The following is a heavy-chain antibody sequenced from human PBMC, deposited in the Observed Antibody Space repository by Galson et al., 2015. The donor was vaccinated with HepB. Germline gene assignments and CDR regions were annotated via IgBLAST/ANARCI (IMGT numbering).Heavy chain of an antibody. V-gene: IGHV1-69*04. Sequence: SVKVSCKASGGTFSSYAISWVRQAPGQGLEWMGRIIPILGIAKYSQKFQGRVTITRDTSASTAYMELSSLRSEDTAVYYCARDSFSGSDTIVGATSFDYWGQGTLVTVSS. CDR3: ARDSFSGSDTIVGATSFDY. D-gene: IGHD1-26*01. CDR1: GGTFSSYA. CDR2: IIPILGIA. J-gene: IGHJ4*02.